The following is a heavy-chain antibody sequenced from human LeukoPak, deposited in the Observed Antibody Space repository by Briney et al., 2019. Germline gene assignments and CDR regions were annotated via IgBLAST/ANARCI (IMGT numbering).Heavy chain of an antibody. V-gene: IGHV4-59*01. J-gene: IGHJ6*02. D-gene: IGHD3-3*01. Sequence: SETLSLTCTVSGGSISSYYWSWIRQPPGKGPEWIGYIYYSGSTNYNPSLKSRVTISVDTSKNQFSLKLSSVTAADTAVYYCARGGDFWSGYSLGHYYYYGMDVWGQGTTVTVSS. CDR2: IYYSGST. CDR1: GGSISSYY. CDR3: ARGGDFWSGYSLGHYYYYGMDV.